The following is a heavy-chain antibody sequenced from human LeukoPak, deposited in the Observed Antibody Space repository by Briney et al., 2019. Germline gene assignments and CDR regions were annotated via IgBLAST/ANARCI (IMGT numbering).Heavy chain of an antibody. Sequence: GGPLRLSCAASGFTFSTFRMRWVRQAPGRGLEWMASIKQDGSETFYVDSVKGRFTISRDNAKYSLYLQMNSLGAEDTAVYYCVRGGWWYEYWGQGTLVTVSS. CDR3: VRGGWWYEY. J-gene: IGHJ4*02. D-gene: IGHD2-15*01. V-gene: IGHV3-7*05. CDR2: IKQDGSET. CDR1: GFTFSTFR.